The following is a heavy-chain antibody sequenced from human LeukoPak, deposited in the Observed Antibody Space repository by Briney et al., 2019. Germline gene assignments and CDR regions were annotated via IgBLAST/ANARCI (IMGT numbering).Heavy chain of an antibody. J-gene: IGHJ4*02. Sequence: SSETLSLTCAVSGGSISSSDYSWSWIRQPPGKGLEWVGFISHTGDTYYNPSLKSRVTISVDRSKNQFSLKLSSVTAADTAVYYCARGWGSYGIDYWGQGTLVTVSS. CDR1: GGSISSSDYS. D-gene: IGHD3-16*01. V-gene: IGHV4-30-2*01. CDR2: ISHTGDT. CDR3: ARGWGSYGIDY.